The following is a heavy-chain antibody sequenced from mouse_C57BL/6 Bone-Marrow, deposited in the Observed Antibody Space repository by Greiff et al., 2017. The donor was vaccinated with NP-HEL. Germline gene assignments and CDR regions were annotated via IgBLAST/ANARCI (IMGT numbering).Heavy chain of an antibody. V-gene: IGHV1-50*01. Sequence: QVQLQQPGAELVKPGASVKLSCKASGYTFTSYWMQWVKQRPGQGLEWIGEIDPSDSYTHYNQKFKGKATLTVDTSSSTAYMQLRSLTAEDAAVAYRAIYAGNLAWFAYWGQGTLVTVSA. D-gene: IGHD2-1*01. CDR1: GYTFTSYW. J-gene: IGHJ3*01. CDR3: AIYAGNLAWFAY. CDR2: IDPSDSYT.